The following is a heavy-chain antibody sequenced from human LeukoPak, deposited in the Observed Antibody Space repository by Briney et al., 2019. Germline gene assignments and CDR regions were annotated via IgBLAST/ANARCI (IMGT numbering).Heavy chain of an antibody. V-gene: IGHV3-23*01. CDR1: GFTFSTYA. CDR3: VRKALGYRLGYGDY. D-gene: IGHD5-12*01. CDR2: IIPNSVST. J-gene: IGHJ4*02. Sequence: AGGSLRLSCAASGFTFSTYAMSWFRRSPGKGREWGSAIIPNSVSTFYADSVTGRFTVSRDSYRDPLYLQMNSLRAEDTAVYFCVRKALGYRLGYGDYWGQGTLVTASS.